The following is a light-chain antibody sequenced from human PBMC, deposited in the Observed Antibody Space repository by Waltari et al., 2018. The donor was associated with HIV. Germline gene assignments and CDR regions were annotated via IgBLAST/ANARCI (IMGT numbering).Light chain of an antibody. V-gene: IGLV1-44*01. CDR3: ATWDDSLGTYV. J-gene: IGLJ1*01. CDR1: HSNTGRTT. CDR2: SDN. Sequence: QSVLTQPTSASGTPGQRVTISCSVGHSNTGRTTVHGYRPLPGTAPKLLIYSDNQRPSGVPDRISGSKSGTSASLAISGLQSEDEADYYCATWDDSLGTYVFGTATKVTVL.